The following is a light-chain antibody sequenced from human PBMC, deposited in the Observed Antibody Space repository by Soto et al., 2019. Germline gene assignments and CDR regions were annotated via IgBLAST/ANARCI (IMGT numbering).Light chain of an antibody. CDR1: SSDVGSYNL. CDR2: EVS. V-gene: IGLV2-23*02. CDR3: SSYAGSNNLI. J-gene: IGLJ1*01. Sequence: QSALTQPASVSGSPGQSITISCTGTSSDVGSYNLVSWYQQHPGKAPKLMIYEVSKRPSGVSNRFSGSKSGNTASLTISGLQAEDEADYYCSSYAGSNNLIFGTGTKVTVL.